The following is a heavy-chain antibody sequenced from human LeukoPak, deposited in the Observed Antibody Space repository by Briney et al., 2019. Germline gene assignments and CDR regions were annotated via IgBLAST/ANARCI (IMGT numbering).Heavy chain of an antibody. J-gene: IGHJ4*02. V-gene: IGHV3-48*02. D-gene: IGHD6-19*01. CDR1: GFAFRTYS. Sequence: GGSLRLSCGASGFAFRTYSMSWVRQAPGKGLEWVSYISSSSGSKHYADSVRGRFAISRDSAKNSLYLQMNSLRDEDTAVYYCARGRQWRGFDYWGQGALVTVSS. CDR3: ARGRQWRGFDY. CDR2: ISSSSGSK.